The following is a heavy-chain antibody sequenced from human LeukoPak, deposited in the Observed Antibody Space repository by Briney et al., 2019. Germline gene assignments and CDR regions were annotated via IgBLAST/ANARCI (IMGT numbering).Heavy chain of an antibody. Sequence: SVKVSCKASGGTFSSYAISWVRQAPGQGLEWMGGIIPIFGTANYAQKFQGRVTITADESTSTAYMELSSLRSEDTAVYYCARRASMVRGAPGHYMDVWGKGTTVTISS. J-gene: IGHJ6*03. D-gene: IGHD3-10*01. CDR2: IIPIFGTA. V-gene: IGHV1-69*13. CDR3: ARRASMVRGAPGHYMDV. CDR1: GGTFSSYA.